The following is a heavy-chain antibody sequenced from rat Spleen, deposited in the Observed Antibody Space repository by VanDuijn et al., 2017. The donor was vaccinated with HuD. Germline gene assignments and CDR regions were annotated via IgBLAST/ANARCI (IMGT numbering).Heavy chain of an antibody. D-gene: IGHD1-1*01. CDR2: ITNSGGST. J-gene: IGHJ4*01. CDR1: GFTFSNYG. V-gene: IGHV5S23*01. CDR3: TTLVGVMDA. Sequence: EVQLVESGGGLVQPGRSLKLSCAASGFTFSNYGMAWVRQAPTKGLEWVASITNSGGSTYYRDSVKGRFTISRDNAKSTLYLQMDSLRSEDTATYYCTTLVGVMDAWGQGASVTVSS.